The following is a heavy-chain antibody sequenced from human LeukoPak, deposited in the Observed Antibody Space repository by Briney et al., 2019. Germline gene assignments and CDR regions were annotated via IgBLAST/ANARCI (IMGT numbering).Heavy chain of an antibody. D-gene: IGHD3-16*02. J-gene: IGHJ4*02. CDR1: GFTFSSHW. V-gene: IGHV3-7*05. Sequence: GGSLRLSCAASGFTFSSHWMHWVRQAPGRGLEWVANIRQDGSEKYYVDSVKGRFTISRDNAKNSLYLQMNSLRAEDTAVYYCARDYVWGSDRYTDYWGQGTLVTVSS. CDR2: IRQDGSEK. CDR3: ARDYVWGSDRYTDY.